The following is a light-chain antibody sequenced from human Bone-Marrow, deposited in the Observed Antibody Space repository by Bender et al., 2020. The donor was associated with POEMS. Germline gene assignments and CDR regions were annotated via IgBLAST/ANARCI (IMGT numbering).Light chain of an antibody. V-gene: IGLV1-40*01. J-gene: IGLJ3*02. Sequence: QSVLTQPPSVSGAPGQRVTISCTGSSSNIGAGYDVHWYQQLPGTAPKLLIYSSHRRPSEVPDRFSGSRSGTSASLAISGLQSEDEADYYCAVSDDSLNGWVFGGGTKLTVL. CDR3: AVSDDSLNGWV. CDR2: SSH. CDR1: SSNIGAGYD.